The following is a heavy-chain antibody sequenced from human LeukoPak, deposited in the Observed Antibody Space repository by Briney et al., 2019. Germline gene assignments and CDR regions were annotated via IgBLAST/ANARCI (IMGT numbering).Heavy chain of an antibody. V-gene: IGHV3-48*01. Sequence: PGGSLRLSCAASGFPFSSYSMNWVRQAPGKGLEWVSYISSSSSTIYYADSVKGRFTISRDNAKNSLYLQMNSRRAEDTAVYYCARGHSSGWYDSDYWGQGTLVTVSS. D-gene: IGHD6-19*01. CDR3: ARGHSSGWYDSDY. CDR1: GFPFSSYS. CDR2: ISSSSSTI. J-gene: IGHJ4*02.